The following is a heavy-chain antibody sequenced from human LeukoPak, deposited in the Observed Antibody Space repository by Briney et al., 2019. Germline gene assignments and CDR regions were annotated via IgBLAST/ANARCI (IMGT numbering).Heavy chain of an antibody. CDR3: ARGQGVLRYFDWLSPVYFDY. J-gene: IGHJ4*02. V-gene: IGHV4-39*01. CDR2: IYYSGSA. CDR1: GGSISSSSYY. Sequence: PSETLSLTCTVSGGSISSSSYYWGWIRQPPGKGLEWIGSIYYSGSAYYNPSLKSRVTISVDTSKNQFSLKLSSVTAADTAVYYCARGQGVLRYFDWLSPVYFDYWGQGTLVTVSS. D-gene: IGHD3-9*01.